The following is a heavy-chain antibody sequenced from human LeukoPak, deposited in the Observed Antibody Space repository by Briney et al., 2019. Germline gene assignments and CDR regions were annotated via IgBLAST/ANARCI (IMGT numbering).Heavy chain of an antibody. CDR3: ARDGQFIVADYYYGMDV. V-gene: IGHV1-3*04. J-gene: IGHJ6*02. CDR2: INSANGNT. CDR1: GYTFANYA. Sequence: GASVKVSCKASGYTFANYAMHWVRQAPGQSLEWMGWINSANGNTKYSQKFQGRVTITRDTSASTAYMELSSLRSEDTAVYYCARDGQFIVADYYYGMDVWGQGTTVTVSS. D-gene: IGHD1-26*01.